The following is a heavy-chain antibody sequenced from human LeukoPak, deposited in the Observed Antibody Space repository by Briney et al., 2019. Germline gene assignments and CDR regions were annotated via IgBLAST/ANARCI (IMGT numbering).Heavy chain of an antibody. CDR2: ISAYNGNT. Sequence: ASVKVSCKASGYTFTSYGISWVRQAPGQGLEWMGWISAYNGNTNYAQKLQGRVTMTTDTSTSTAYMELRSLRSDDTAVYYCASLQPDSTSWGYYYYMDVWGKGTTVTVSS. CDR3: ASLQPDSTSWGYYYYMDV. V-gene: IGHV1-18*01. J-gene: IGHJ6*03. D-gene: IGHD2-2*01. CDR1: GYTFTSYG.